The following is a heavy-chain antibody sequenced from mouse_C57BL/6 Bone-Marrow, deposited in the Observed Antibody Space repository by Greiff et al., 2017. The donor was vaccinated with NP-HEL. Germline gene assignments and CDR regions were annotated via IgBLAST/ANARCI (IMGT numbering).Heavy chain of an antibody. V-gene: IGHV1-72*01. Sequence: QVQLQQPGAELVKPGASVKLSCKASGYTFTSYWMHWVKQRPGRGLEWIGRIDPNSGGTKYNEKFKSKATLTVDKPSSTAYMQLSSLTSEDSAVYYCARSGLITTVVAPYYFDYWGQGTTLTVSS. CDR3: ARSGLITTVVAPYYFDY. J-gene: IGHJ2*01. CDR2: IDPNSGGT. D-gene: IGHD1-1*01. CDR1: GYTFTSYW.